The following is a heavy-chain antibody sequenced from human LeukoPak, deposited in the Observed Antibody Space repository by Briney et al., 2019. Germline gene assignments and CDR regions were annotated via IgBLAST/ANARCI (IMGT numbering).Heavy chain of an antibody. Sequence: GGSLRLSCAASGFTFNTFWMSWVRQAPGKGLEWVANIKHDGSEKYYVDSVKGRFTISRDKAKNSLYLQMNSQRAGDKDVYYCARVEASGYGYEAFDYWGQGTLVTVSS. CDR2: IKHDGSEK. J-gene: IGHJ4*02. D-gene: IGHD5-12*01. CDR3: ARVEASGYGYEAFDY. V-gene: IGHV3-7*01. CDR1: GFTFNTFW.